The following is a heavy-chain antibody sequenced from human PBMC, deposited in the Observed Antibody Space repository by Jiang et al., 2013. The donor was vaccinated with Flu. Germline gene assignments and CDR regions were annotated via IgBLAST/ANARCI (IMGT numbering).Heavy chain of an antibody. CDR2: IIPIFGTA. D-gene: IGHD6-13*01. CDR3: ARGPAAAGTYYYYGMDV. Sequence: GTFSSYAISWVRQAPGQGLEWMGGIIPIFGTANYAQKFQGRVTITADESTSTAYMELSSLRSEDTAVYYCARGPAAAGTYYYYGMDVWGQGTTVTVSS. V-gene: IGHV1-69*01. J-gene: IGHJ6*02. CDR1: GTFSSYA.